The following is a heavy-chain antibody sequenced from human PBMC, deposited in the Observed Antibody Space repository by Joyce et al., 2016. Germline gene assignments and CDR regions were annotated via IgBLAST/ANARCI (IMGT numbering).Heavy chain of an antibody. CDR3: TRGRIEYSKTFNAYDI. J-gene: IGHJ3*02. Sequence: VQLVQSGAEVKKPGSSVKVSCKVSGGNFYDYTITWVRQAPGQGLEWMWMITPIVGWANYERKFRGTVALTADNSTTTAYLELNSLRLDDTAMFFCTRGRIEYSKTFNAYDIWCQGTMVTVSS. CDR2: ITPIVGWA. D-gene: IGHD2/OR15-2a*01. V-gene: IGHV1-69*04. CDR1: GGNFYDYT.